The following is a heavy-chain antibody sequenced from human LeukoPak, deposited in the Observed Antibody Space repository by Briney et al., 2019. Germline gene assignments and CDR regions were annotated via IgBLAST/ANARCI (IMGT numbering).Heavy chain of an antibody. J-gene: IGHJ4*02. CDR1: GFTFGNYA. CDR3: AKDGSGGSYYYFDY. Sequence: EPGGSLRLSCAASGFTFGNYAMSWVRQAPGKGLEWVSGLSGSGGSTYYTDSVKGRFTISRDNSKNTVYLQMNSLRAEDTALYFCAKDGSGGSYYYFDYWGQGTLATVSS. D-gene: IGHD4-23*01. V-gene: IGHV3-23*01. CDR2: LSGSGGST.